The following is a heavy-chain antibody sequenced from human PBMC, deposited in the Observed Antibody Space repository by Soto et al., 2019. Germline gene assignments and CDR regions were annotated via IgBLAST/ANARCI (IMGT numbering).Heavy chain of an antibody. J-gene: IGHJ6*02. V-gene: IGHV1-2*02. CDR1: GYTFTDYY. Sequence: ASVKVSCKASGYTFTDYYMHWVRQAPGQGLEWMGWINPNSGGTNYAQKFQGRVTITADKSTSTAYMELSSLRSEDTAVYYCASSKGANYDFWSGAYYYYGMDVWGQGTTVTVSS. D-gene: IGHD3-3*01. CDR3: ASSKGANYDFWSGAYYYYGMDV. CDR2: INPNSGGT.